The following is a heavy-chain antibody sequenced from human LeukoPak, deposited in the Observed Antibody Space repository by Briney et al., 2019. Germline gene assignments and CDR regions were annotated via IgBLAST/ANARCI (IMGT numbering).Heavy chain of an antibody. V-gene: IGHV3-66*01. J-gene: IGHJ6*02. CDR1: GFIGGDGY. Sequence: GGSLRLSCAVSGFIGGDGYMNWVRQAPGKGLEWLSVIYRGGATYYADSVKGRFFISRDSSKNTWHLQLNSLRGEDTAVYYCTRDLMDYDVSTGLHHYYMDVWGQGTTVTVSS. D-gene: IGHD3-9*01. CDR3: TRDLMDYDVSTGLHHYYMDV. CDR2: IYRGGAT.